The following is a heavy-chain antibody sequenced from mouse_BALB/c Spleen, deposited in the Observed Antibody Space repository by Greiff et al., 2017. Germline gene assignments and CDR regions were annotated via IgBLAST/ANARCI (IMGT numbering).Heavy chain of an antibody. CDR1: GYSFTSYY. V-gene: IGHV1S135*01. Sequence: VQLQQSGPELLKPGASVKISCKASGYSFTSYYMHWVKQSHGKSLEWIGYIDPFNGGTSYNQKFKGKATLTVDKSSSTAYMHLSSLTSEDSAVYYCARGGGERAWFAYWGQGSLVTVAA. J-gene: IGHJ3*01. CDR3: ARGGGERAWFAY. CDR2: IDPFNGGT.